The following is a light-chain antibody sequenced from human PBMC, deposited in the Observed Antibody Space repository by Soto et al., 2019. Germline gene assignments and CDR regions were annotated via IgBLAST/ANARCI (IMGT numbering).Light chain of an antibody. J-gene: IGLJ1*01. Sequence: QSVLTQPASVSGSPGQSITISCTGTSSDVGGYNYVSWYQQHPGKAPKLMIYDVSNRPSGVSNRFSGSKSGNTASLTISGLQAEDEADCYCSSYTSSSTSLYVFGTGTKVTVL. CDR3: SSYTSSSTSLYV. V-gene: IGLV2-14*01. CDR1: SSDVGGYNY. CDR2: DVS.